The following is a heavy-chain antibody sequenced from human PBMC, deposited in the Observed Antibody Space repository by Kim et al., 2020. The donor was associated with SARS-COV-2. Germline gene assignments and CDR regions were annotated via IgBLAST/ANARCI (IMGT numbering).Heavy chain of an antibody. Sequence: GGSLRLSCAASGFTFSGSAVHWVRQASGKGLEWIGRIRSKANNFATAYAASVTGRFTISRDDSKNTAYLQMNSLKTEDTAMYYCSHVDTVMFIVYWGQGTLVTVSS. CDR3: SHVDTVMFIVY. D-gene: IGHD5-18*01. CDR1: GFTFSGSA. CDR2: IRSKANNFAT. J-gene: IGHJ4*02. V-gene: IGHV3-73*01.